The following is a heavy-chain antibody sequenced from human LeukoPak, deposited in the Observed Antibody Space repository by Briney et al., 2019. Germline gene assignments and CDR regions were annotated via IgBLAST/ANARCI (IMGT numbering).Heavy chain of an antibody. CDR1: GFTLSNYW. CDR3: AREDDWNYEDY. Sequence: GGSLRLSCAASGFTLSNYWMSWVRQAPGKGLEWVANIKQDGSEKYYVNSVKGRFTISRDNAKNSLYLQMNSLRAEDTAIYYCAREDDWNYEDYWGQGTLVTVSS. D-gene: IGHD1-7*01. CDR2: IKQDGSEK. V-gene: IGHV3-7*01. J-gene: IGHJ4*02.